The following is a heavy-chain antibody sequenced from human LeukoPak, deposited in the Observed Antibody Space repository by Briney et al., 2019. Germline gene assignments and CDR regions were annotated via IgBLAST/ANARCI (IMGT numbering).Heavy chain of an antibody. CDR2: IYTSGST. J-gene: IGHJ2*01. CDR1: GGSISSSSYY. V-gene: IGHV4-61*02. D-gene: IGHD3-22*01. CDR3: AREGYYDSSGSWYFDL. Sequence: SETLSLTCTVSGGSISSSSYYWSWIRQLAGKGLEWIGRIYTSGSTNYNPSLKSRVTISVDTSKNQFSLKLSSVTAADTAVYYCAREGYYDSSGSWYFDLWGRGTLVTVSS.